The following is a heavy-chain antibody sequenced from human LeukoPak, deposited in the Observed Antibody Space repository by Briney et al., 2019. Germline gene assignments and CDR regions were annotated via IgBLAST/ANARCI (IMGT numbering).Heavy chain of an antibody. V-gene: IGHV1-2*06. D-gene: IGHD3-10*01. Sequence: ATVKVSCKASGYTFTGYYMHWVRQAPGQGLEWMGRINPNSGGTNYAQKFQGRVTMTRDTSISTAYMELSRLRSDDTAVYYCAGFAGGQTDAFDIWGQGTMVTVSS. CDR3: AGFAGGQTDAFDI. CDR2: INPNSGGT. CDR1: GYTFTGYY. J-gene: IGHJ3*02.